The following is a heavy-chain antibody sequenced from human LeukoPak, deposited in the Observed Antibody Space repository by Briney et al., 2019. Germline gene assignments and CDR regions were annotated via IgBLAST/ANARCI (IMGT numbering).Heavy chain of an antibody. CDR3: ARIPAFGVVINTTN. D-gene: IGHD3-3*01. Sequence: SETLSLTCAVSGGSISSGGYSWSWIRQPPGKGLEWIGEINHSGSTNYNPSLKSRVTISVDTSKNQFSLKLSSVTAADTAVYYCARIPAFGVVINTTNWGQGTLVTVSS. CDR1: GGSISSGGYS. J-gene: IGHJ4*02. V-gene: IGHV4-30-2*01. CDR2: INHSGST.